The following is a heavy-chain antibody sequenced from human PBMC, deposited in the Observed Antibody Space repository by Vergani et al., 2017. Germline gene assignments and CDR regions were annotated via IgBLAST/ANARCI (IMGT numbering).Heavy chain of an antibody. CDR2: IYHSGST. V-gene: IGHV4-59*01. Sequence: QVQLQESGPGLVEPSETLSLTCTVSGGSISSYYWSWIRQPPGKGLEWIGYIYHSGSTNYNPSLKSRVTISVDTSKNQFSLKLSSVTAADTAVYYCARGPSGGYSGDNWFDPWGQGTLVTVSS. CDR1: GGSISSYY. CDR3: ARGPSGGYSGDNWFDP. D-gene: IGHD1-26*01. J-gene: IGHJ5*02.